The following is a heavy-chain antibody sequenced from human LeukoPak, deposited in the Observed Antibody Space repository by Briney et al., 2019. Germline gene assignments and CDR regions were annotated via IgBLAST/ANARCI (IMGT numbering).Heavy chain of an antibody. CDR3: ATGLPKGDYYDSSGYPRGY. J-gene: IGHJ4*02. CDR2: FDPEDGET. D-gene: IGHD3-22*01. Sequence: ASVEVSCKVSGYTLTELSMHWVRQAPGKGLEWMGGFDPEDGETIYAQKFQGRVTMTEDTSTDTAYMELSSLRSEDTAVYYCATGLPKGDYYDSSGYPRGYWGQGTLVTVSS. V-gene: IGHV1-24*01. CDR1: GYTLTELS.